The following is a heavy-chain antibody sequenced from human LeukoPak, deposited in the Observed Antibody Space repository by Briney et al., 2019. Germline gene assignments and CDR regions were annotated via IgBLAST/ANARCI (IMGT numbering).Heavy chain of an antibody. V-gene: IGHV4-31*03. J-gene: IGHJ6*03. CDR2: IHYSGST. D-gene: IGHD4-17*01. Sequence: SETLSLTCTVSGGSISSGGYYWSWIRQHPGKGLEWIVYIHYSGSTYYNPSLKSRVTISVDTSKNQFSLKLSSVTAADTAVYYCATFRTTVTTGGYYYMDVWGKGTTVTVSS. CDR1: GGSISSGGYY. CDR3: ATFRTTVTTGGYYYMDV.